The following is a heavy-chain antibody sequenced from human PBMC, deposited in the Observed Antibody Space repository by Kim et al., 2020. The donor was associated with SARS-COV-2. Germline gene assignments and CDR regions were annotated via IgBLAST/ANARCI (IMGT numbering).Heavy chain of an antibody. CDR2: INAGNGNT. V-gene: IGHV1-3*01. CDR3: ARDLAVAVVFGWSGMDV. CDR1: GYTFTSYA. J-gene: IGHJ6*02. Sequence: ASVKVSCKASGYTFTSYAMHWVRQAPGQRLEWMGWINAGNGNTKYSQKFQGRVTITRDTSASTAYMELSSLRSEDTAVYYCARDLAVAVVFGWSGMDVWGQGTTVTVSS. D-gene: IGHD6-19*01.